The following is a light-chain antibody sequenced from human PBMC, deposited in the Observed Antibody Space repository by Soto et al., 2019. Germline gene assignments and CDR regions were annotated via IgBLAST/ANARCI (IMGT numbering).Light chain of an antibody. CDR1: SSNIGAGSD. Sequence: QSVLTQPPSVSGAPGQRITISCTGSSSNIGAGSDVHWYQQLPGTAPQVLIFVNNNRPSGVPDRFSGSKSGTSASLAITGLQAEDEADYYCQSYDSSLRGWVFGGGTKVTVL. V-gene: IGLV1-40*01. CDR2: VNN. CDR3: QSYDSSLRGWV. J-gene: IGLJ3*02.